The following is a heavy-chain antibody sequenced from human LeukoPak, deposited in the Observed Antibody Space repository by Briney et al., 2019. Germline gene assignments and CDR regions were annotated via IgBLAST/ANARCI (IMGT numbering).Heavy chain of an antibody. CDR2: ISYDGSTT. CDR1: GFTFSNYG. J-gene: IGHJ1*01. V-gene: IGHV3-30*18. CDR3: AKEFTSYSSGWFFQH. Sequence: GGSLSLSGPASGFTFSNYGMQWVRQAPCKGLEWLAVISYDGSTTFYADSVKGRFTISRDNSKNTVDLQMSSLRAEDTAVYYCAKEFTSYSSGWFFQHWGQGTLVTVSS. D-gene: IGHD6-13*01.